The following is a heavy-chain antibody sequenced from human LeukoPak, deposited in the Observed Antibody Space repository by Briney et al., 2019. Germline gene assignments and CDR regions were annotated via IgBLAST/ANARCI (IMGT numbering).Heavy chain of an antibody. Sequence: GESLKISCETSGYPFNKYWIGWVRQMPGKGLEWMGIIYPDDSDTRLSPSFQGQVTISADKSISTAYLQWKNVKASDTAMYYCARVYCGSFYGHFDRWGQGSLVIVSS. V-gene: IGHV5-51*01. D-gene: IGHD1-26*01. CDR3: ARVYCGSFYGHFDR. J-gene: IGHJ4*02. CDR2: IYPDDSDT. CDR1: GYPFNKYW.